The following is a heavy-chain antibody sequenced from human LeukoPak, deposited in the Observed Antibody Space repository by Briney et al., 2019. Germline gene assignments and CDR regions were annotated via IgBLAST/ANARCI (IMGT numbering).Heavy chain of an antibody. V-gene: IGHV4-59*11. CDR3: ARGEYSSSWDYYFDY. CDR2: IYYSGST. Sequence: PSETLSLTCTVSGGSISSHYWSWLRQPPGKGLEWIGYIYYSGSTNYNPSLKSRVTISVDTSKNQFSLKLSSVTAADTAVYYCARGEYSSSWDYYFDYWGQGTLVTVSS. CDR1: GGSISSHY. J-gene: IGHJ4*02. D-gene: IGHD6-13*01.